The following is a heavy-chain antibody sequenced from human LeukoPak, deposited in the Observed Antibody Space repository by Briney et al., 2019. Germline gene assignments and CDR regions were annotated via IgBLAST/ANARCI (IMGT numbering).Heavy chain of an antibody. D-gene: IGHD3-10*01. CDR2: ISVSGGST. CDR3: AKSQPILQYYGSGSYYYDY. Sequence: GGSLRLSCAASGFTFSRYAMSWVRQAPGKGLECVSAISVSGGSTYYADSVKGRFTISRDNSKNTLYLQMNSLRAEDTAVYYCAKSQPILQYYGSGSYYYDYWGQGTLVTVSS. CDR1: GFTFSRYA. V-gene: IGHV3-23*01. J-gene: IGHJ4*02.